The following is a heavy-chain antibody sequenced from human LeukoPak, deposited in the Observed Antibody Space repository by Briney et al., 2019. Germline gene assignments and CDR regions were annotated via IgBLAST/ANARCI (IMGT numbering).Heavy chain of an antibody. V-gene: IGHV3-30-3*01. Sequence: GRSLRLSCAASGFTFSSYAMHWVRQAPGKGLEWVAVISYDGSNRYYADSVKGRFTISRDNSKNTLYLQMNSLRAEDTAVYYCARGYSEMATIAEYYFDYWGQGTLVTVSS. CDR2: ISYDGSNR. J-gene: IGHJ4*02. D-gene: IGHD5-12*01. CDR3: ARGYSEMATIAEYYFDY. CDR1: GFTFSSYA.